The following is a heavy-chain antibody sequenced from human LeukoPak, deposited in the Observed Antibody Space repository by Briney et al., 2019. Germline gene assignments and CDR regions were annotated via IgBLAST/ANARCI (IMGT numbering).Heavy chain of an antibody. CDR3: AREVVASAGTVDY. V-gene: IGHV1-8*03. D-gene: IGHD6-13*01. Sequence: ASVKVSCKASGYTFTSYDINWVRQATGQGLEWMGWMNPNSGNTGYAQKFQGRVTITRNTSISTAYMELSSLRSEDAAVYYCAREVVASAGTVDYWGQGTLVTVSS. CDR1: GYTFTSYD. J-gene: IGHJ4*02. CDR2: MNPNSGNT.